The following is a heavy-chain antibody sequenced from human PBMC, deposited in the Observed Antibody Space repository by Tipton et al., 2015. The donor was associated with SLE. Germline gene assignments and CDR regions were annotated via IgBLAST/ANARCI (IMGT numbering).Heavy chain of an antibody. CDR2: INRDGSDT. CDR1: GFTFRNYW. V-gene: IGHV3-74*01. Sequence: SLRLSCGDSGFTFRNYWMHWVRQAPGESLVWVSRINRDGSDTIYTDSVKGRFTISRDNSKNTVHLQMNSLRAEDTAVYYCAGRAPDYVAGNDYWGQGTLVTVSA. J-gene: IGHJ4*02. CDR3: AGRAPDYVAGNDY. D-gene: IGHD4-17*01.